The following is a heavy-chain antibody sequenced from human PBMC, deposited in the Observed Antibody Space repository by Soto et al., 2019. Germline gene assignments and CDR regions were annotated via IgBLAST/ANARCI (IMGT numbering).Heavy chain of an antibody. J-gene: IGHJ4*02. CDR1: GGSISSSSYY. D-gene: IGHD3-10*01. Sequence: SETLSLTCTVSGGSISSSSYYWGWIRQPPGKGLEWIGSIYYSGSTYYNPSLKSRVTISVDTSKNQFSLKLSSVTAADTAVYYCARSMVRGVISAQYFDYWGQGTLVTVSS. V-gene: IGHV4-39*01. CDR3: ARSMVRGVISAQYFDY. CDR2: IYYSGST.